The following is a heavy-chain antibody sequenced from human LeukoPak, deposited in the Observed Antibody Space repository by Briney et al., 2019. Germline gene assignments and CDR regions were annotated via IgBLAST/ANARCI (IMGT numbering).Heavy chain of an antibody. CDR2: MNPNSGNT. CDR3: ARGRTRYSGYDYAY. D-gene: IGHD5-12*01. CDR1: GYTFTSYD. V-gene: IGHV1-8*01. J-gene: IGHJ4*02. Sequence: ASVKVSCKASGYTFTSYDINWVRQATGQGLEWMGWMNPNSGNTGYAQKFQGRVTMTRNTSISTAYMELSSLRSEDTAVYYCARGRTRYSGYDYAYWGQETLVTVSS.